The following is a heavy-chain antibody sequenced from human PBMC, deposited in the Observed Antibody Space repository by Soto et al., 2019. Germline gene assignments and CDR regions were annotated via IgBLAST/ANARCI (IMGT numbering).Heavy chain of an antibody. CDR2: IRGDNGDT. CDR3: ARDLRGYCTTDECFYFDF. J-gene: IGHJ4*02. CDR1: GFTLSSHG. D-gene: IGHD2-8*01. Sequence: ASVKVSCKASGFTLSSHGISWVRQAPGQGLEWMGWIRGDNGDTNNAQKFQGRITMTTDTFTDTAYMEMRSLRSDDTAVYYCARDLRGYCTTDECFYFDFWGQGTLVTVSS. V-gene: IGHV1-18*04.